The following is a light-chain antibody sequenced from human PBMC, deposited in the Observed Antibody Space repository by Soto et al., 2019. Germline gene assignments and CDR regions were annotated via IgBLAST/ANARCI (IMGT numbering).Light chain of an antibody. CDR3: QHYVTWPLA. V-gene: IGKV3-15*01. J-gene: IGKJ4*01. CDR1: RGIGST. CDR2: DTS. Sequence: EVVMTQSPATLSVSPGERATLSCRASRGIGSTLAWYQQKPGQTPRLLIYDTSTRPTGVPGRFIGSRSGTEFTLTITSLQSEDFAIYYCQHYVTWPLAFGGGTRVENK.